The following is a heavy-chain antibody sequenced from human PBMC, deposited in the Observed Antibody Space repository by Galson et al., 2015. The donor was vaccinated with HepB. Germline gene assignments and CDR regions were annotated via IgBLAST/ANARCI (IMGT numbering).Heavy chain of an antibody. V-gene: IGHV3-7*03. CDR1: GFTFSTFW. CDR2: IYADGTAT. J-gene: IGHJ4*02. Sequence: SLRLSCAASGFTFSTFWMTWVRQAPGKGLEWVANIYADGTATYYVDSVKGRFTISRDNAKNSLYLQMNNLRAEDTAVYYCASGSHVDYGGQGTLVTVSS. CDR3: ASGSHVDY.